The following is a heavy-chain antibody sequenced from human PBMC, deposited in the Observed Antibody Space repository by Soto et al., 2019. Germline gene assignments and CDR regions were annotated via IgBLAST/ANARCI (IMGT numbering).Heavy chain of an antibody. D-gene: IGHD1-26*01. CDR2: ISYDSTKT. CDR3: ARTRSACSDFHYYSLDV. CDR1: GFTFNSYG. V-gene: IGHV3-30*03. J-gene: IGHJ6*02. Sequence: QVQLVESGGGVVQPGRSLRLSCAASGFTFNSYGMHWVRQGPGNGLEWVAFISYDSTKTYYADSVKGRFTISRDNSNRALYVKMNRLTGEDTAVYYFARTRSACSDFHYYSLDVWGQGTTVTVSS.